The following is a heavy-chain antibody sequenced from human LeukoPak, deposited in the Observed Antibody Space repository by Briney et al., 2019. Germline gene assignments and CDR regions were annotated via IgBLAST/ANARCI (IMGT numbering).Heavy chain of an antibody. J-gene: IGHJ4*02. CDR3: EIYTGYDPF. D-gene: IGHD5-12*01. CDR2: MSPDSGYT. CDR1: GYTFTSYD. V-gene: IGHV1-8*01. Sequence: GASVKVSCKASGYTFTSYDITWVRQATGQGLEWMGWMSPDSGYTGYAQTFQGRVTLTRNTSVSTAFMELSSLRSEDTAVYYCEIYTGYDPFWGQGTLVTVSS.